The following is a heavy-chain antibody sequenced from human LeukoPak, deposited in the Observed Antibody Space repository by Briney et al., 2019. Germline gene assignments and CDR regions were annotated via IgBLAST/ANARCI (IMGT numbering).Heavy chain of an antibody. V-gene: IGHV1-2*04. CDR3: AREGRGGGSCLDY. CDR1: GYTFTGYY. Sequence: ASVKVSCKASGYTFTGYYMHWVRQAPGQGLEWMGWIIPNSGGTSYAQKFQGWVTMTRDTSISTAYMELSRLRSDDTAVYYCAREGRGGGSCLDYWGQGTLVTVSS. J-gene: IGHJ4*02. D-gene: IGHD2-15*01. CDR2: IIPNSGGT.